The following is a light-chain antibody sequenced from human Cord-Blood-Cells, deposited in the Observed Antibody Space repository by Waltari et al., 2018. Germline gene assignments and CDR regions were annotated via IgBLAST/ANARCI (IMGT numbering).Light chain of an antibody. V-gene: IGLV2-18*02. Sequence: QSALTQPPSVSGPPGQSVTISCTGTSSDVGSYNRVSWYQPPPGTAPKPRIYEVSNRPAVAPDRFSPGKAGNTASQTISALQAEDEADYYCSSYTSSSTWVFGGGTKLTVL. CDR3: SSYTSSSTWV. CDR2: EVS. J-gene: IGLJ3*02. CDR1: SSDVGSYNR.